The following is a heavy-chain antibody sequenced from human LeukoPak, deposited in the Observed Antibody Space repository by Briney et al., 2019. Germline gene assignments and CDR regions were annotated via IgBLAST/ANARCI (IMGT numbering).Heavy chain of an antibody. J-gene: IGHJ4*02. Sequence: GGSLRLSCAASGFTFSSYGMHWVCQAPGKGLEWVAVIWYDGSNKYYADSVKGRFTISRDNSKNTLYLQMSSLRVEDTAVYYCTSSGSQGYWGQGTLVTVSS. CDR3: TSSGSQGY. CDR2: IWYDGSNK. CDR1: GFTFSSYG. D-gene: IGHD1-26*01. V-gene: IGHV3-33*01.